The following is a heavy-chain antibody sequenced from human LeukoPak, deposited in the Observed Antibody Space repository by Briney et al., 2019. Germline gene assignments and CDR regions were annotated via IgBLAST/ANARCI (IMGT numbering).Heavy chain of an antibody. CDR3: ARGGFRDAFDI. Sequence: SETLSLTCAVYGGSFNGYYWNWIRQPPGKGLEWIGEINHSGSTNYNPSLQSRVTISVDTSKNQFSLKLSSVTAADTAVYSCARGGFRDAFDIWGQETMVTVSS. CDR2: INHSGST. J-gene: IGHJ3*02. D-gene: IGHD3-10*01. V-gene: IGHV4-34*01. CDR1: GGSFNGYY.